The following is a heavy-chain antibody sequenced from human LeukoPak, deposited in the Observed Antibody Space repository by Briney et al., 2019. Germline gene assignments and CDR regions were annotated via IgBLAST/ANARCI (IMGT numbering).Heavy chain of an antibody. D-gene: IGHD1-26*01. CDR3: AKGAAPQYSGSYSFFLDYYYYMDV. J-gene: IGHJ6*03. CDR1: GFTFDDYA. V-gene: IGHV3-9*01. CDR2: ISWSSGSI. Sequence: GRSLRLSCAASGFTFDDYAMHWVRQAPGKGLEWVSGISWSSGSIGYADSVKGRFTISRDNAKNSPYLQMNSLRAEDTALYYCAKGAAPQYSGSYSFFLDYYYYMDVWGKGTTVTISS.